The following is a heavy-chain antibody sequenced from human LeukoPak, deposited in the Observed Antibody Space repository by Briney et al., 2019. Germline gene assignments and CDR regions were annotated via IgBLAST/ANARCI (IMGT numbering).Heavy chain of an antibody. CDR3: AKFPGGSYYGYFDY. Sequence: GGSLRLSCLTSGFTLSTNAMSWVRQAPGKGLEWISGISGSGASTYYADSVKGRFTISRDNSKNTLYLQMNSLRAEDTAVYYCAKFPGGSYYGYFDYWGQGTLVTVSS. CDR2: ISGSGAST. J-gene: IGHJ4*02. CDR1: GFTLSTNA. V-gene: IGHV3-23*01. D-gene: IGHD1-26*01.